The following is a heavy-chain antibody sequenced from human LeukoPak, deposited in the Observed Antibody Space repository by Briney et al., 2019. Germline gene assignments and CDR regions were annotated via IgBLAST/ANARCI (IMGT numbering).Heavy chain of an antibody. Sequence: ASVKVSCNASGYTFTSYGISWVRQAPGQGLEWMGWISAYNGNTNYAQKLQGRVTMTTDTSTSTAYMELRSLRSDDTALYYCARDRGYDWNDLIDYWGQGTLVTVSS. D-gene: IGHD1-20*01. CDR2: ISAYNGNT. V-gene: IGHV1-18*01. CDR3: ARDRGYDWNDLIDY. J-gene: IGHJ4*02. CDR1: GYTFTSYG.